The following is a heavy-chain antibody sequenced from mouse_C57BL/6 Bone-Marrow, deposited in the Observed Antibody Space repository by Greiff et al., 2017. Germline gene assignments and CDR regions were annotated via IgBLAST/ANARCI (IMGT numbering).Heavy chain of an antibody. CDR2: ICPRSGTA. Sequence: QVQLKESGAELARPGASVTLSCKASGYTFTSYGISWVKQTTGQGLEWIGEICPRSGTAYYNEKFKGKATRTADKSSSTPYMEVRSLTSGDSAVYCCARGYYYGGGQGTLVTVSA. V-gene: IGHV1-81*01. CDR1: GYTFTSYG. CDR3: ARGYYYG. D-gene: IGHD1-1*01. J-gene: IGHJ3*01.